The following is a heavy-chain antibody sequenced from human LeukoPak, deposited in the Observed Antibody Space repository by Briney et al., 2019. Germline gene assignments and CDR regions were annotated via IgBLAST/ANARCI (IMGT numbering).Heavy chain of an antibody. CDR3: ARDGQQWLVPGWFDP. V-gene: IGHV3-21*01. Sequence: GGSLRLSCAASGFTFSSYSMNWVRQAPGKGLEWVSSISSSSSYIYYADSVKGRFTISRDNAKNSLYLQMNSLRAEDTAVYYCARDGQQWLVPGWFDPWGQGTLVIVSS. D-gene: IGHD6-19*01. CDR1: GFTFSSYS. J-gene: IGHJ5*02. CDR2: ISSSSSYI.